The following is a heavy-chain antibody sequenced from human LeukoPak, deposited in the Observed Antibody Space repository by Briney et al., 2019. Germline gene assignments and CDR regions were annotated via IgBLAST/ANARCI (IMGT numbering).Heavy chain of an antibody. CDR3: ARDGYYYDSSGALDY. V-gene: IGHV1-69*04. CDR1: GGTFSSYT. J-gene: IGHJ4*02. Sequence: SVKVSCKASGGTFSSYTISWVRQAPGQGLEWMGRIIPILGIANYAQKFQGRVTITADKSTSTAYMELCSLRSEDTAVYYCARDGYYYDSSGALDYWGQGTLVTVSS. CDR2: IIPILGIA. D-gene: IGHD3-22*01.